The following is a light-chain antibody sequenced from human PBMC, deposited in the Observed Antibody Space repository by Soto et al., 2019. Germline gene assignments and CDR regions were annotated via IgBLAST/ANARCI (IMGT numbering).Light chain of an antibody. J-gene: IGLJ1*01. V-gene: IGLV2-23*02. CDR1: SSDVGTYNL. CDR3: CSYAGSSYV. CDR2: EVT. Sequence: QSVLTQPASVSGSPGHSITISCTGSSSDVGTYNLVSWYQQHPGEAPKLMIYEVTKRPSGVSNRFSGSKSGNTASLTISGLQAEDEADYYCCSYAGSSYVFGTGTKVTVL.